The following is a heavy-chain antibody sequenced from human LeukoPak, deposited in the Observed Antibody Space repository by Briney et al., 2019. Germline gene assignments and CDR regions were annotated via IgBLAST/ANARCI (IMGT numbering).Heavy chain of an antibody. CDR1: GYTFTSYG. V-gene: IGHV1-18*01. Sequence: ASVKVSCKASGYTFTSYGISWVRQAPGQGLEWMGLISAYNGNTNYAQKLQGRVTMTTDTSTSTAYMELRSLRSDDTAVYYCARVGDYGDYDYYGMDVWGQGTTVTVSS. J-gene: IGHJ6*02. CDR3: ARVGDYGDYDYYGMDV. D-gene: IGHD4-17*01. CDR2: ISAYNGNT.